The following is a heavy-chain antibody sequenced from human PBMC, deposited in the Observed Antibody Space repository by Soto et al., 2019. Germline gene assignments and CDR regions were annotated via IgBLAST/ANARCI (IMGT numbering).Heavy chain of an antibody. CDR1: GASITQYY. CDR3: AREENDYSHFDY. V-gene: IGHV4-59*01. J-gene: IGHJ4*02. Sequence: PSETLSLTCTVSGASITQYYWNWIRQSPGKGLEWIVSVSSTGSTVFNPSLTSRVTVSLDTSKNQFSLKLSSVTAADTAVYYCAREENDYSHFDYWGQGTLVTVSS. D-gene: IGHD4-4*01. CDR2: VSSTGST.